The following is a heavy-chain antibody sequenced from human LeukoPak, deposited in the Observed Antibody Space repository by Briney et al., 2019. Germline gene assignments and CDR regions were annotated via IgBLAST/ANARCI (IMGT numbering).Heavy chain of an antibody. D-gene: IGHD6-13*01. CDR3: ARDGLPAAGDY. Sequence: TGGSLRLSCGASGFTLSSRWMRWVRQAPGKGLVWVSQINGDGSSTNYADSVKGRFTVSRDNAKNTLYLQMNSLRAEDTAVYYCARDGLPAAGDYWGQGTLVIVSS. CDR1: GFTLSSRW. CDR2: INGDGSST. J-gene: IGHJ4*02. V-gene: IGHV3-74*01.